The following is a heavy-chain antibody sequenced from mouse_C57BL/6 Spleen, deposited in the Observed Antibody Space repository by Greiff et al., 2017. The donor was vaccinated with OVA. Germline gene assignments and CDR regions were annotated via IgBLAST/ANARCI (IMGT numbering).Heavy chain of an antibody. V-gene: IGHV5-6*01. CDR2: ISSGGSYT. Sequence: EVHLVESGGDLVKPGGSLKLSCAASGFTFSSYGMSWVRQTPDKRLEWVATISSGGSYTYYPDSVKGRFTISRDNAKNTLYLQMSSLKSEDTAMYYCARPAYYSNPFDYWGQGTTLTVSS. CDR1: GFTFSSYG. D-gene: IGHD2-5*01. CDR3: ARPAYYSNPFDY. J-gene: IGHJ2*01.